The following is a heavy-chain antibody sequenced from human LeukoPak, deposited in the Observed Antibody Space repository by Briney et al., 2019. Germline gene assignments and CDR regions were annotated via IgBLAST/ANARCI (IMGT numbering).Heavy chain of an antibody. Sequence: PGGSLRLSCAASGFTFSSYAMSWVRQAPGKGLEWVSYINSGSDSIYYGDSVKGRFTISRDNAKKSVYLQMNSLRVEDTALYYCARADTSGWDFDSWGQGTLVTVSS. CDR1: GFTFSSYA. CDR3: ARADTSGWDFDS. J-gene: IGHJ4*02. CDR2: INSGSDSI. D-gene: IGHD6-19*01. V-gene: IGHV3-48*01.